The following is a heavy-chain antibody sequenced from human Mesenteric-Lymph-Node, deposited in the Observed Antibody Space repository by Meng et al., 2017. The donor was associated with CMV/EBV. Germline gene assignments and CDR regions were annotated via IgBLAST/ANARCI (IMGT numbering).Heavy chain of an antibody. CDR3: AREQKVYFDRSGYLDY. V-gene: IGHV4-61*01. Sequence: SETLSLTCTVSGGSVSSGSYYWSWIRQPPGKGLEWIGYIYYSGSTNYNPSLKSRVTISVDTSKNQFSLELNSLTAADTAVYYCAREQKVYFDRSGYLDYWGHGILVTVSS. J-gene: IGHJ4*01. CDR2: IYYSGST. D-gene: IGHD3-22*01. CDR1: GGSVSSGSYY.